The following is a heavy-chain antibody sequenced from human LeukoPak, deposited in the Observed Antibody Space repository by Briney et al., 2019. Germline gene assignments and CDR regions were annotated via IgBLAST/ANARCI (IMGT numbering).Heavy chain of an antibody. Sequence: ASVKVSCKASGYTFTSYDINWVRQATGQGLEWMGWMNPNSGNTGYAQKFQGRVTMTRNTSISTAYMELSSLRSEDTAVYYCARSDPAAINGAFDIWGQGTMVTVSS. CDR1: GYTFTSYD. D-gene: IGHD2-2*01. V-gene: IGHV1-8*01. J-gene: IGHJ3*02. CDR3: ARSDPAAINGAFDI. CDR2: MNPNSGNT.